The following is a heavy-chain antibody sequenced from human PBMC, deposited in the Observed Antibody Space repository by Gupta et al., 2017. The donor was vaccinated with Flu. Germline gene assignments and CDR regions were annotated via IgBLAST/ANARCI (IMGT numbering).Heavy chain of an antibody. CDR3: ASPMVRGVSIFPDDAFDI. J-gene: IGHJ3*02. CDR2: INPNSGGT. CDR1: GYTFTGYY. Sequence: QVQLVQSGAEVKKPGASVKVSCKASGYTFTGYYMHWVRQAPGQGLEWMGWINPNSGGTNYAQKFQGRVTMTRDTSISTAYMELSRLRSDDTAVYYCASPMVRGVSIFPDDAFDIWGQGTMVTVSS. V-gene: IGHV1-2*02. D-gene: IGHD3-10*01.